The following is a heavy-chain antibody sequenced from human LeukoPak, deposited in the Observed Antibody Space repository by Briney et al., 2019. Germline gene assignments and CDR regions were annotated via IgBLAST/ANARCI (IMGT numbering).Heavy chain of an antibody. CDR2: FSAYNGNT. J-gene: IGHJ4*02. Sequence: APVKVSCKASGYTFTSYGISWVPQAPGHRLEWMGWFSAYNGNTNYAQKLQGRVIMTTDTSTSAAYMELRSLRSDDTAVYYCAREMYYYDSSGYYALDYWGQGTLVTVSS. CDR1: GYTFTSYG. V-gene: IGHV1-18*01. CDR3: AREMYYYDSSGYYALDY. D-gene: IGHD3-22*01.